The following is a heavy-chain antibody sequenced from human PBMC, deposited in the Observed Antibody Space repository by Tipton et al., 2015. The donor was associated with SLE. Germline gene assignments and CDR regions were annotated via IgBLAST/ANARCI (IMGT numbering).Heavy chain of an antibody. CDR3: ARRKVYDFWSGYYTENAFDI. J-gene: IGHJ3*02. V-gene: IGHV4-34*01. Sequence: TLSLTCAVYGGSFSGYYWNWIRQPPGKGLEWIGEINHSGSTNYSPSLKSRVTISVDTSKNQFSLKLGSVTAADTAVYYCARRKVYDFWSGYYTENAFDIWGQGTMVTVSS. D-gene: IGHD3-3*01. CDR1: GGSFSGYY. CDR2: INHSGST.